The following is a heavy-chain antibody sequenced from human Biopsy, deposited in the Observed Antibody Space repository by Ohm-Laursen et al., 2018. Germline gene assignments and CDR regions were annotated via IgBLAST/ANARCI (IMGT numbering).Heavy chain of an antibody. CDR1: GGTFSNYG. D-gene: IGHD3-9*01. V-gene: IGHV1-69*06. J-gene: IGHJ1*01. CDR3: ATKLTGYFHH. Sequence: SVKVSCKAPGGTFSNYGVNWVRQAPGQGLEWLGGNIPILGTGNYAQKFQDRVTVAADTSTSTATMELRSLRSDDTAVYYCATKLTGYFHHWGQGTLVIVAS. CDR2: NIPILGTG.